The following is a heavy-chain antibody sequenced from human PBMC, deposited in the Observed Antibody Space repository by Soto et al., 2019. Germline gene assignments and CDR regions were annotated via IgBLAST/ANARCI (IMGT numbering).Heavy chain of an antibody. CDR3: ARDAMTTEFDY. Sequence: ASVKVSCKASGHTFTRYAMHWVRQAPGQRLEWMGWINAGDGNTKYSQKFQGRVTITRDTSASTAYMELSSLRSEDTAVYYCARDAMTTEFDYWGQGTLVTVSS. V-gene: IGHV1-3*01. CDR1: GHTFTRYA. CDR2: INAGDGNT. J-gene: IGHJ4*02. D-gene: IGHD4-4*01.